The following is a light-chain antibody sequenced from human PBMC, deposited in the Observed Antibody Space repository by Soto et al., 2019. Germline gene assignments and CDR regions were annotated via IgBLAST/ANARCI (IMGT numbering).Light chain of an antibody. CDR2: DAS. V-gene: IGKV1-5*01. CDR1: QSISSW. J-gene: IGKJ1*01. Sequence: DIQMTQSPSTLSASVGDRVTITCRASQSISSWLAWYQQKPGKAPKLLIYDASSLESGVPSRFSGSGSGTEFTLTISSLQSEDFAVYYCQQYNNWLLWTFGQGTKVDI. CDR3: QQYNNWLLWT.